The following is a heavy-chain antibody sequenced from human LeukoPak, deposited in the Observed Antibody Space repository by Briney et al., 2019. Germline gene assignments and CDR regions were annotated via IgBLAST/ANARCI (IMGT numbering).Heavy chain of an antibody. D-gene: IGHD3-22*01. CDR1: GFTFSSYS. CDR2: ISSSSSYI. J-gene: IGHJ4*02. CDR3: ASGYYYDSSSPHGDY. Sequence: GGSLRLSCAASGFTFSSYSMNLVRQAPGKGLEWVSSISSSSSYIYYADSVKGRFTISRDNAKNSLYLKMNSLRAEDTAVYYCASGYYYDSSSPHGDYWGQGTLVTVSS. V-gene: IGHV3-21*01.